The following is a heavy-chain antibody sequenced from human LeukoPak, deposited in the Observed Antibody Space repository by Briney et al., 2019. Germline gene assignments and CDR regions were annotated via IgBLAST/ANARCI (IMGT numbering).Heavy chain of an antibody. CDR3: AKTSGGGGHDS. Sequence: SETLSPTCSVSGYSIGSGNYWAWIRQPPGKGLEWIGCVYHSGTHYKSSLTSRVTISMDTSKNQFSLRVTSVTAADSAFYYCAKTSGGGGHDSWGQGTLVTVSS. CDR1: GYSIGSGNY. V-gene: IGHV4-38-2*02. J-gene: IGHJ5*01. CDR2: VYHSGT. D-gene: IGHD6-19*01.